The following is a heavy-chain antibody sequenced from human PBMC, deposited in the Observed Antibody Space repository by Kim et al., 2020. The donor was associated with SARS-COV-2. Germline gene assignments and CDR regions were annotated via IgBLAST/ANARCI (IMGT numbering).Heavy chain of an antibody. Sequence: ASVKVSCKASEFTFPAYALNWLRQAPGQGLEWLGWVNTNSRNPTYAHGFTGRFVFSLDTSVDTAYLHITSLKTDDTAMYFCANWVATAPALWGQGTQVTVSS. V-gene: IGHV7-4-1*02. J-gene: IGHJ4*02. D-gene: IGHD2-15*01. CDR3: ANWVATAPAL. CDR1: EFTFPAYA. CDR2: VNTNSRNP.